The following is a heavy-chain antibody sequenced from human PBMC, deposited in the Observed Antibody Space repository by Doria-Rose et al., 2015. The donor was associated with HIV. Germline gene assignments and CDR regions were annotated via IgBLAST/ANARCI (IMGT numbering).Heavy chain of an antibody. CDR3: ARVLSGTYDY. D-gene: IGHD1-26*01. Sequence: QVQLQESGPGLVKPSETLSLTCSVSGGSISHYYWSWIRQPPGKGLEYIGDIFYTGSTNYSPSLKSRVSISIDTSKNKFSLRLSSVTAADTPVYYCARVLSGTYDYWGQGTLVTVSS. V-gene: IGHV4-59*01. J-gene: IGHJ4*02. CDR1: GGSISHYY. CDR2: IFYTGST.